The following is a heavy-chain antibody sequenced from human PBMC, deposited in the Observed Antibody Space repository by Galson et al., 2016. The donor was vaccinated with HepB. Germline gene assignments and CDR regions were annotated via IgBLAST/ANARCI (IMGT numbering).Heavy chain of an antibody. V-gene: IGHV1-69*13. D-gene: IGHD1-26*01. CDR1: GGTFSSYA. CDR2: IIPFFGPA. Sequence: SVKVSCKASGGTFSSYAISWVRQAPGQGREWMGGIIPFFGPANYAQKFQGRVTITADESTSTVYMELRSLRSEETAVYYCARRGGSYYYFDYWGQGTLVTVSS. J-gene: IGHJ4*02. CDR3: ARRGGSYYYFDY.